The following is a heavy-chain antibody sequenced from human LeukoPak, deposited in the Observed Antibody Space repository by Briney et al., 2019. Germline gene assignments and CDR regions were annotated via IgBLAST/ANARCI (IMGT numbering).Heavy chain of an antibody. D-gene: IGHD1-20*01. CDR3: AARFRIRGTAYYC. CDR1: GFTFSSFW. J-gene: IGHJ4*02. V-gene: IGHV3-74*01. Sequence: PGGSLRLSCAASGFTFSSFWMAWVRQVPGKGLGWVSHINSDGSRTNYAASVTGRYTISRDTARNTLYLQMNSLRAGDTAVYDCAARFRIRGTAYYCWGQGILVTV. CDR2: INSDGSRT.